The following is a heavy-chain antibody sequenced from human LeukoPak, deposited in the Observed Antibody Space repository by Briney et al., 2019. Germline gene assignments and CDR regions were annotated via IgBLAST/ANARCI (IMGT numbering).Heavy chain of an antibody. CDR1: GFIFSDYG. CDR2: INSDGSST. Sequence: GGSLRLSCAASGFIFSDYGITWVRQAPGKGLVWVSRINSDGSSTSYADSVKGRFTISRDNAKNTLYLQMNSLRAEDTAVYYCARGVAHWELLSTKSLNYWGQGTLVTVSS. D-gene: IGHD1-26*01. J-gene: IGHJ4*02. CDR3: ARGVAHWELLSTKSLNY. V-gene: IGHV3-74*01.